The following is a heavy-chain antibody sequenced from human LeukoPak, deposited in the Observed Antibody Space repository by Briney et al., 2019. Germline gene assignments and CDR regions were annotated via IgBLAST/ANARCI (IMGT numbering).Heavy chain of an antibody. CDR2: IYTSGST. CDR1: GGSFSNYY. J-gene: IGHJ6*02. CDR3: ARQPPQHYGMDV. Sequence: SETLSLTCSVSGGSFSNYYWSWIRQPAGKGLEWIGRIYTSGSTNYNPSLKSRVTMSVDTSNNQFSLNLPSVPAADLAVYYCARQPPQHYGMDVWGQGTTVTVSS. D-gene: IGHD1-14*01. V-gene: IGHV4-4*07.